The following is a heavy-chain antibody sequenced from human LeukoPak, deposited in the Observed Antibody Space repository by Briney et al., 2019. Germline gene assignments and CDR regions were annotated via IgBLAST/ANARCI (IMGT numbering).Heavy chain of an antibody. CDR2: INHSGST. CDR3: ARGGGKSFYY. V-gene: IGHV4-34*01. D-gene: IGHD2/OR15-2a*01. CDR1: GGSFSGYY. J-gene: IGHJ4*02. Sequence: SETLSLTCAVYGGSFSGYYWSWIRQPPGKGLEWIGEINHSGSTNYNPSLKSRVTISVDTSKNQFSLKLSSVTAADTAVYYCARGGGKSFYYWGQGTLVTVSS.